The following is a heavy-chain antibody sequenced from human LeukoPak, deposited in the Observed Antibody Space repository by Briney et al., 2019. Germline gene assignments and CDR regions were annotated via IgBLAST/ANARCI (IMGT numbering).Heavy chain of an antibody. CDR2: IDWDDDR. V-gene: IGHV2-70*11. Sequence: SGPTLVNPTQTLTLTCTFSGFSLSSSGMCVSWIRQLPGKALEWLARIDWDDDRYYTTSLKTRLTISKDTSKNQVVLTMTNLDPVDTATYYCARVIAVAGGGAFDHWGQGALVTVSS. J-gene: IGHJ5*02. D-gene: IGHD6-19*01. CDR3: ARVIAVAGGGAFDH. CDR1: GFSLSSSGMC.